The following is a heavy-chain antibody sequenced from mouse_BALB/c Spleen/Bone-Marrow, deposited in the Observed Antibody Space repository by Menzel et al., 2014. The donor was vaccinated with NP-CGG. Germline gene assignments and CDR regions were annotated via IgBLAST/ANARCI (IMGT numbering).Heavy chain of an antibody. Sequence: EVKLVESGPELVKPGASVKMSCKASRYTFTSYFLHWVRQKPGQGLEWIGFMNPFNDGTKYNEKFKGKATLTSDKSSSTAYMELSSLTSEDSAVYYCAREVVATDYCDYWGQGTTLTVAS. V-gene: IGHV1-14*01. CDR3: AREVVATDYCDY. CDR2: MNPFNDGT. J-gene: IGHJ2*01. D-gene: IGHD1-1*01. CDR1: RYTFTSYF.